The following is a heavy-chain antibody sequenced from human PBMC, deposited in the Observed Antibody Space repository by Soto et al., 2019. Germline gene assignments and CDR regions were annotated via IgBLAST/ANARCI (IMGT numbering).Heavy chain of an antibody. D-gene: IGHD2-8*01. CDR1: GGSVSSYY. V-gene: IGHV4-59*02. Sequence: PYETLSRTCPVSGGSVSSYYWSWIRQHPGKGLEWIGYIYYSGSTNYNPSLKSRVTISVDTSKNQFSLKLSSVTAADTAVYYCARGGECTNGVCYMAGFDPWGQGTLVTVSS. CDR3: ARGGECTNGVCYMAGFDP. J-gene: IGHJ5*02. CDR2: IYYSGST.